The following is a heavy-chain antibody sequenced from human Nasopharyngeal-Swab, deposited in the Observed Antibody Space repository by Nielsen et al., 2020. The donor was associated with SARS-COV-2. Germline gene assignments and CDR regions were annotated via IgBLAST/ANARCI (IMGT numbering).Heavy chain of an antibody. D-gene: IGHD5-24*01. CDR1: GYVFTNYP. CDR3: ARGARAGNNGEYDAFDI. V-gene: IGHV1-3*01. CDR2: INVANGNT. J-gene: IGHJ3*02. Sequence: ASVKVSCKASGYVFTNYPLHWVRQAPGQSLEWMGWINVANGNTKYSQNFQGRVTVTRDTSASPAYMELSSLRSEDTALFYCARGARAGNNGEYDAFDIWGQGTMVTVSS.